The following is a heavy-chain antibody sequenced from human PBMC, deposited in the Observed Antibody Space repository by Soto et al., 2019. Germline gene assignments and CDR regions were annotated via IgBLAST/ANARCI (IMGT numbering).Heavy chain of an antibody. D-gene: IGHD3-3*01. Sequence: QVQLVESGGGVVQPGRSLRLSCAASGFTFSSYGMHWVRQAPGKGLEWVAVIWYDGSNKYYADSVKGRFTISRDNSKNTLYLQMNSLRAEDTAVYYCAREGWSVRYYGMDVWGQGTTVTVSS. CDR2: IWYDGSNK. CDR3: AREGWSVRYYGMDV. V-gene: IGHV3-33*01. CDR1: GFTFSSYG. J-gene: IGHJ6*02.